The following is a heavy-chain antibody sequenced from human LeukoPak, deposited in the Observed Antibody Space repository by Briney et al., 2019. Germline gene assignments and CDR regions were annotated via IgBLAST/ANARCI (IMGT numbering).Heavy chain of an antibody. CDR2: IYYSGST. CDR3: ARVGVGATRGINFDY. Sequence: KPSETLSLTCTVSGGSISSYYWSWIRQPPRKGLEWIGYIYYSGSTNYNPSLKSRVTISVDTSKNQFSLKLSSVTAADTAVYYCARVGVGATRGINFDYWGQGTLVTVSS. V-gene: IGHV4-59*01. J-gene: IGHJ4*02. D-gene: IGHD1-26*01. CDR1: GGSISSYY.